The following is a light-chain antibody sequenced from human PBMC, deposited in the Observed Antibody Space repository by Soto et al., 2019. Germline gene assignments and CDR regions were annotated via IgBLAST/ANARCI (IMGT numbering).Light chain of an antibody. CDR2: DAS. CDR3: QQYGDLPWT. V-gene: IGKV3-11*01. J-gene: IGKJ1*01. CDR1: QSVTNY. Sequence: EIFLTQSPDTLSLSPGERATLTCRAGQSVTNYIAWYQQRPGQAPRLLIYDASNRATGVPARFSGSRSGTDFTLTIDRLESEDFAVYFCQQYGDLPWTFGQGTKVDIK.